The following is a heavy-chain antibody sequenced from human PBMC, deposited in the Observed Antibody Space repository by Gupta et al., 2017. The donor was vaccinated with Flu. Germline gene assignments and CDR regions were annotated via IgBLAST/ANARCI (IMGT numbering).Heavy chain of an antibody. Sequence: EVQLVESGGGLVQPGRSLRLSCAASGFTFDDYAMHWVRQAPGKGLEWVSGISWNSGSIGYADSVKGRFTISRDNAKNSLYLQMNSLRAEDTALYYCAKDKLSGSYGGYYFDYWGQGSLVTVSS. CDR3: AKDKLSGSYGGYYFDY. D-gene: IGHD3-10*01. CDR2: ISWNSGSI. V-gene: IGHV3-9*01. CDR1: GFTFDDYA. J-gene: IGHJ4*02.